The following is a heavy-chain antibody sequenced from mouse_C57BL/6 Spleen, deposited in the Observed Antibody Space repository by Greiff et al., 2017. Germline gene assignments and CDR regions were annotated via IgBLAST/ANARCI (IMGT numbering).Heavy chain of an antibody. CDR2: IGPGSGST. CDR1: GYTFTDSY. J-gene: IGHJ2*01. CDR3: AGTGDYYPDY. V-gene: IGHV1-77*01. Sequence: QVQLQQPGAELVKPGASVKISCKASGYTFTDSYINWVKQRPGQGLEWIGKIGPGSGSTHYNEKVKGKATLPADKSSSPVYLQLSTLPSEASAVYFCAGTGDYYPDYWGQGTTLTASS.